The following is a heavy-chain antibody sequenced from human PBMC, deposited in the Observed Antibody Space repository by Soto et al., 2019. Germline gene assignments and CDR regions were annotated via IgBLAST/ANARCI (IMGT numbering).Heavy chain of an antibody. Sequence: SSETLSLTCTVSGDSVTNYFWSWMRQPPGKGLEWIGHMYRGGRTNYSPSLKSRVTMSLDSSKNQFSLNLSSVTAADTAVYFCARDPGYCTNGVCPIFDFWGQGVLVTVSS. CDR1: GDSVTNYF. CDR2: MYRGGRT. D-gene: IGHD2-8*01. V-gene: IGHV4-59*02. CDR3: ARDPGYCTNGVCPIFDF. J-gene: IGHJ4*02.